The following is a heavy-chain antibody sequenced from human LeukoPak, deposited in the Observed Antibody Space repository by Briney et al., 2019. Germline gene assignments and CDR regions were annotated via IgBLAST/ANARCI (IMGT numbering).Heavy chain of an antibody. CDR2: IIPIFGTA. Sequence: GASVKVSCKASRGTFSSYAISWVRQAPGQGLEWMGGIIPIFGTANYAQKFQGRVTITADESTSTAYMELSSLRSEDTAVYYCALEELSSSSLYYYYGMDVWGQGTTVTVSS. D-gene: IGHD6-6*01. CDR3: ALEELSSSSLYYYYGMDV. V-gene: IGHV1-69*13. J-gene: IGHJ6*02. CDR1: RGTFSSYA.